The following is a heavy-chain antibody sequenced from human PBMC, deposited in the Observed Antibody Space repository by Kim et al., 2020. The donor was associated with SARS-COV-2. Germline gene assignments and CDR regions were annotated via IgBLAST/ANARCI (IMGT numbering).Heavy chain of an antibody. V-gene: IGHV3-73*01. CDR1: GFTFSDSP. Sequence: GGSLRLSCAASGFTFSDSPMHWVRQASGKGLEWVGRIRSKANSYATAYAASVRGRFIISRDDSKNTAYLQMNSLKTEDTAIYYCTRIPGTPFAFWDAFD. CDR3: TRIPGTPFAFWDAFD. CDR2: IRSKANSYAT. D-gene: IGHD1-1*01. J-gene: IGHJ3*02.